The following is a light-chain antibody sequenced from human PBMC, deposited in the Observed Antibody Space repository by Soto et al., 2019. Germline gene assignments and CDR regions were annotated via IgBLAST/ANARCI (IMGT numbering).Light chain of an antibody. V-gene: IGLV2-14*03. J-gene: IGLJ7*01. Sequence: QSAPTQPASASGSPGQSITISCTGTNNDVGGYSYVSWYQQYPAKGPKLLIYDVSNRPSGVSNRFSGSKSGNTASLTISGLQAEDEADYYCSSYTSRSTWVFGGGTQLTVL. CDR1: NNDVGGYSY. CDR3: SSYTSRSTWV. CDR2: DVS.